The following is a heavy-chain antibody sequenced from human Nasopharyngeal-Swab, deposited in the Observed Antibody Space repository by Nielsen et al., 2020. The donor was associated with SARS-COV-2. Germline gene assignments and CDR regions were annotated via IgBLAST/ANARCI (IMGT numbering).Heavy chain of an antibody. V-gene: IGHV3-21*01. CDR2: ISSSSSYI. Sequence: GGSLRLSCAASGFTFSSYSMNWVRRAPGKGLEWVSSISSSSSYIYYADSVKGRFTISRDNAKNSLYLQMNSLRAEDTAVYYCARDGGNSSSWYWYYYYYMDVWGKGTTVTVSS. CDR3: ARDGGNSSSWYWYYYYYMDV. D-gene: IGHD6-13*01. J-gene: IGHJ6*03. CDR1: GFTFSSYS.